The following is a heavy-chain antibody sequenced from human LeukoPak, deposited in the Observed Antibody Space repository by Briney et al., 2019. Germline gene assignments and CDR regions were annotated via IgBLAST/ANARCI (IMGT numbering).Heavy chain of an antibody. D-gene: IGHD3-10*01. CDR3: ARAQGTYSDYYYYGMDV. CDR2: TSYDGSNK. V-gene: IGHV3-30-3*01. J-gene: IGHJ6*02. CDR1: GFTFSSYA. Sequence: PGGSLRLSCAASGFTFSSYAMHWVRQAPGKGLEWVAVTSYDGSNKYYADSVKGRFTISRDNSKNTLYLQMNSLRAEDTAVYYCARAQGTYSDYYYYGMDVWGQGTTVTVSS.